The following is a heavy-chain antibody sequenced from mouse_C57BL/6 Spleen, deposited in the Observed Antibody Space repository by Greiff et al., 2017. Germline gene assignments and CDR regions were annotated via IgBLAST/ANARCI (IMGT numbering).Heavy chain of an antibody. V-gene: IGHV1-55*01. D-gene: IGHD2-4*01. CDR2: IYPGSGST. J-gene: IGHJ3*01. CDR1: GYTFTSYW. Sequence: VQLQQPGAELVKPGASVKMSCKASGYTFTSYWITWVKQRPGQGLEWIGDIYPGSGSTNYNEKFKSKATLTVDTSSSTAYMQLYSLTSEDSAVYYCAIGGLYSDYDAWFAYWGQGTLVTVSA. CDR3: AIGGLYSDYDAWFAY.